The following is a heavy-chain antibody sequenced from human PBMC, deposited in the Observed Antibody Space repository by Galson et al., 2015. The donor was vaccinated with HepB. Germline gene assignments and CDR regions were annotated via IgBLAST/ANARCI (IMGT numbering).Heavy chain of an antibody. CDR2: INPNSGGT. V-gene: IGHV1-2*06. D-gene: IGHD5-12*01. CDR1: GYTFTGYH. CDR3: AREGDSGYDYGFDY. Sequence: SVKVSCKASGYTFTGYHMHWVRQAPGQGLEWMGRINPNSGGTNYAQKFQGRVTMTRDTSISTAYMELSRLRSDDTAVYYCAREGDSGYDYGFDYWGQGTLVTVSS. J-gene: IGHJ4*02.